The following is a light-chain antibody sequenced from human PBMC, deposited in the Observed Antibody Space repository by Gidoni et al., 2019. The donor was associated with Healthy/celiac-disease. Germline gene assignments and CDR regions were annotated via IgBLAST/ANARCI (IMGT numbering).Light chain of an antibody. CDR2: GAS. J-gene: IGKJ4*01. CDR3: QQYGSSLPLT. V-gene: IGKV3-20*01. CDR1: QSGSSSY. Sequence: VLTPSPGTLSLSPGERATLSCRASQSGSSSYLAWYQQKPGQAPRLLIYGASSRATGIPDRFSGSGSGTDFTLTISRLEPEDFAVYYCQQYGSSLPLTFGGGTKVEIK.